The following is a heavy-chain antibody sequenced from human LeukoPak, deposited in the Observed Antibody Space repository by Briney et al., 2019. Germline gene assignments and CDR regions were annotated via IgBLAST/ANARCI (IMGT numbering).Heavy chain of an antibody. CDR1: GFTFSSYG. D-gene: IGHD6-13*01. CDR3: ARGPIPYSSSWYALDY. Sequence: PGGSLGLSCAASGFTFSSYGMHWVRQAPGKGLAWVAVIWYDGSNKYYADSVKGRFTISRDNSKNTLYLQMNSLRAEDTAVYYCARGPIPYSSSWYALDYWGQGTLVTVSS. J-gene: IGHJ4*02. CDR2: IWYDGSNK. V-gene: IGHV3-33*01.